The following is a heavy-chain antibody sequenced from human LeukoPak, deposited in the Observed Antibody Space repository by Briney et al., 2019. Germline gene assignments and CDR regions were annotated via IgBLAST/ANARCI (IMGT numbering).Heavy chain of an antibody. CDR3: ARGRSTRAFFDY. J-gene: IGHJ4*02. CDR1: GGSFSGYY. D-gene: IGHD4-17*01. CDR2: INHSGST. Sequence: SETLSLTCAVYGGSFSGYYWSWIRPPPGKGLEWIGEINHSGSTNYNPSLKSRVTISVDTSKNQFSLKLSSVTAADTAVYYCARGRSTRAFFDYWGQGTLVTVSS. V-gene: IGHV4-34*01.